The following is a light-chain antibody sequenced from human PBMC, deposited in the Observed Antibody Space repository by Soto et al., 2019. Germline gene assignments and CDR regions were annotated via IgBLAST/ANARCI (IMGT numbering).Light chain of an antibody. J-gene: IGKJ5*01. Sequence: EIVLTQSPGTLSLSPGEGATLSCRASQSVGRNYLAWFQQKPGQPPRLLISGASSRAAGIPDKFSGSGSGTDFTLTISRLEPEDFEAYFCQQYAEAPLTFGQGTRLEIK. CDR3: QQYAEAPLT. V-gene: IGKV3-20*01. CDR1: QSVGRNY. CDR2: GAS.